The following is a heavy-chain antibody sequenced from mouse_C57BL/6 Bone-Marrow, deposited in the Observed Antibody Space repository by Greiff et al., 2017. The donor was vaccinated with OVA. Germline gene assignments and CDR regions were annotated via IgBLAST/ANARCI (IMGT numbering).Heavy chain of an antibody. CDR3: ARYDGSSSHWYFDV. CDR2: IDPSDSYT. V-gene: IGHV1-69*01. D-gene: IGHD1-1*01. Sequence: QVQLQQPGAELVMPGASVKLSCKASGYTFTSYWMHWVKQRPGQGLEWIGEIDPSDSYTNYNQKFKGKSTLTVDKSSSTAYMQLSRLTSEDSAVYYCARYDGSSSHWYFDVWGTGTTVTVSS. CDR1: GYTFTSYW. J-gene: IGHJ1*03.